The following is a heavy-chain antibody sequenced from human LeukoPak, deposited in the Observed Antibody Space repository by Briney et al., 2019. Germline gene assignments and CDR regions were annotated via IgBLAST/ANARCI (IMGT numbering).Heavy chain of an antibody. CDR1: GFTFSSYW. CDR2: IKQDGSEK. J-gene: IGHJ4*02. V-gene: IGHV3-7*03. CDR3: ARGPGKASFDY. D-gene: IGHD3-10*01. Sequence: PGGSLRLSCAASGFTFSSYWMSWVRQAPGKGLEWVANIKQDGSEKYYVDSVKGRFTISRDKSNNTLYLQMNSLRAEDTAVYYCARGPGKASFDYWGQGTLVTVSS.